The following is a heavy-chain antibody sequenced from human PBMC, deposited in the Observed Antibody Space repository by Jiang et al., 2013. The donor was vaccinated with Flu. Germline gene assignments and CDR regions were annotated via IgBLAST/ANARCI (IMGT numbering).Heavy chain of an antibody. CDR3: ARLHDPHAPRGEDYERSGYFPVLVNS. V-gene: IGHV3-30*14. CDR1: GFTFSSYP. Sequence: QLLESGGGVVQPGRSLRLSCATSGFTFSSYPMHWVRQAPGKGLEWVAIISYDGSNQFYADSVKGRFTISRDNSKNSLYVQMSSLRAEDTAVYYCARLHDPHAPRGEDYERSGYFPVLVNSWGQGTLVTVSS. J-gene: IGHJ4*02. D-gene: IGHD3-22*01. CDR2: ISYDGSNQ.